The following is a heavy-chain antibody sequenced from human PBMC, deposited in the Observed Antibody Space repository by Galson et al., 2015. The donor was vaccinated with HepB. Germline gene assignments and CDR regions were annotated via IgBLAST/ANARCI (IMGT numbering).Heavy chain of an antibody. Sequence: SCKASGGTSSSYAISWVRQAPGQGLEWMGGIIPIFGTANYAQKFQGRVTITADESTSTAYMELSSLRSEDTAVYYCARGYCSGGSCYSWSNWFDPWGQGTLVTVSS. CDR2: IIPIFGTA. J-gene: IGHJ5*02. CDR1: GGTSSSYA. CDR3: ARGYCSGGSCYSWSNWFDP. V-gene: IGHV1-69*01. D-gene: IGHD2-15*01.